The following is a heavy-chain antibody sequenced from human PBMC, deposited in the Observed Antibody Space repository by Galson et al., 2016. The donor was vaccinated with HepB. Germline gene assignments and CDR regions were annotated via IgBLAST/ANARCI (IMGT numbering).Heavy chain of an antibody. Sequence: TLSLTCTVSGGSISSGDNSWSWVRQPPGKGLEWIGYIYYSGSTYYNPSLKSRLNISVDTSKNQFSLRLSSVNAADTAVYYCARGTASIFGVVEDAFDIWGQGTMVTVSS. D-gene: IGHD3-3*01. J-gene: IGHJ3*02. CDR3: ARGTASIFGVVEDAFDI. V-gene: IGHV4-30-4*01. CDR2: IYYSGST. CDR1: GGSISSGDNS.